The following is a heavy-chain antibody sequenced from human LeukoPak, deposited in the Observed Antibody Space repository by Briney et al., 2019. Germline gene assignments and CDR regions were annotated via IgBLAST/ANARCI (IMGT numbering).Heavy chain of an antibody. CDR2: ISWISGSI. V-gene: IGHV3-9*01. Sequence: GGSLRLSCAASGFTFDDYAMHWVRQAPGKGLEWVSGISWISGSIGYANSVKGRFTITRDNAKNSLYLQMNSLRAEDTALYYCAKDIAVWGSYASHFDYWGQGTLVTVSS. D-gene: IGHD3-16*01. CDR3: AKDIAVWGSYASHFDY. J-gene: IGHJ4*02. CDR1: GFTFDDYA.